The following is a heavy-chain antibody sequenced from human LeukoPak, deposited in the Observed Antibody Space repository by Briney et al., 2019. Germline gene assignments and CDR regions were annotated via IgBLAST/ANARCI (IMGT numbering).Heavy chain of an antibody. CDR1: RFTFSSYG. J-gene: IGHJ4*02. V-gene: IGHV3-30*02. CDR2: IPYDGNNK. Sequence: GSLRLSCAASRFTFSSYGMHWVRQAPGKGLEWVAFIPYDGNNKYYADSVKGRFTISRDNSKNTLYLQMNSLRAEDTAVYYCVKDGDDSGSYLVYWGQGTLVTVSS. D-gene: IGHD1-26*01. CDR3: VKDGDDSGSYLVY.